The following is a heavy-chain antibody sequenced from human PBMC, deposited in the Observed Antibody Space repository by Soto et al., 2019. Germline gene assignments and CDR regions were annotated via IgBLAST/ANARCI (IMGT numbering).Heavy chain of an antibody. J-gene: IGHJ4*02. V-gene: IGHV4-4*02. CDR2: ISHSGRT. D-gene: IGHD3-22*01. Sequence: QLQESGPGLVQPSGTLSLTCAVSGGSISSSWWTWVRQPPGQGLEWVGEISHSGRTNYNPSLQSRVTVSIDKSNNQFPLKLSSVTAADTAVYYCATRDVAAYDTSGYSWGQGTLVTVSS. CDR1: GGSISSSW. CDR3: ATRDVAAYDTSGYS.